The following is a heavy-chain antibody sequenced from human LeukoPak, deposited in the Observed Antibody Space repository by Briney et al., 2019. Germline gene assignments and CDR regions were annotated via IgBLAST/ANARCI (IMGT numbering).Heavy chain of an antibody. CDR2: MNPNSGNT. V-gene: IGHV1-8*03. D-gene: IGHD2-2*02. J-gene: IGHJ5*02. Sequence: GASVKVSCKASGYTFTSYDINWVRQATGQGLEWMGWMNPNSGNTGYAQKFQGRVTITRNTSIGTAYMELSSLRSEDTAVYYCARGFRIVVVPAAIGYWFDPWGQGTLVTVSS. CDR1: GYTFTSYD. CDR3: ARGFRIVVVPAAIGYWFDP.